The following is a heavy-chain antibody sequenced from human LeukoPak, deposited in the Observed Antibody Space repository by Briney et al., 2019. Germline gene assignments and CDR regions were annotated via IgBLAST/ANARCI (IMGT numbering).Heavy chain of an antibody. CDR2: IYYSGST. J-gene: IGHJ6*02. CDR3: ARQGRPVYYGMDV. Sequence: SETLSLTCTVSGGSISSSSYYWGWIRQPPGKGLEWIGSIYYSGSTYYNPSLKSRVTISVDTSKNQFSLKLSSVTAADTAVCYCARQGRPVYYGMDVWGQGTTVTVSS. V-gene: IGHV4-39*01. CDR1: GGSISSSSYY.